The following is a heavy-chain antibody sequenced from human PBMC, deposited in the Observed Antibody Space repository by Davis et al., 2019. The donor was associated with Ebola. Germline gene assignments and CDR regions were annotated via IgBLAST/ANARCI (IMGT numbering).Heavy chain of an antibody. CDR2: INHSGST. J-gene: IGHJ5*01. V-gene: IGHV4-34*01. CDR1: GGSISSYY. Sequence: PSQTLSLTCTVSGGSISSYYWSWIRQPPGKGLEWIGEINHSGSTNYNPSLKSRVTISVDTSKNQFSLKLTSVTAADTAVYYCARYCSSNTCNVFDFWGQGSLVTVSS. CDR3: ARYCSSNTCNVFDF. D-gene: IGHD2-2*01.